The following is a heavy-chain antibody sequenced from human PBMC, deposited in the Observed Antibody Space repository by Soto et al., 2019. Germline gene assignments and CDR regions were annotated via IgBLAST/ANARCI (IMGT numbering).Heavy chain of an antibody. V-gene: IGHV4-34*01. CDR1: GGSFSGYY. CDR3: SAISNRRYYYYYMDV. J-gene: IGHJ6*03. CDR2: INHSGST. D-gene: IGHD4-4*01. Sequence: QVQLQQWGAGLLKPSETLSLTCAVYGGSFSGYYWSWIRQPPGKGLEWLGEINHSGSTNYNPSLKRRVTISVDTSKNQFSLKLSSVTAADTAVYYCSAISNRRYYYYYMDVWGKGTTVTVSS.